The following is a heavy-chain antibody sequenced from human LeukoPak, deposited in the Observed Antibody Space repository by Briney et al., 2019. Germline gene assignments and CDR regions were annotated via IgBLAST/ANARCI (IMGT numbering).Heavy chain of an antibody. J-gene: IGHJ4*02. Sequence: ASVKVSRKASGYTFTSYAMHWVRQAPGQRLEWMRWINAGNGNTKYSQKFQGRVTITRDTSASTAYMELSSLRAEDTAVYYCARGGDTAMADFDYWGQGTLVTVSS. CDR1: GYTFTSYA. D-gene: IGHD5-18*01. V-gene: IGHV1-3*01. CDR3: ARGGDTAMADFDY. CDR2: INAGNGNT.